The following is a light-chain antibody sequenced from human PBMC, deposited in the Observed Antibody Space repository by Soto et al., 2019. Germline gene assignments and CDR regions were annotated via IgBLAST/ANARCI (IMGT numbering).Light chain of an antibody. CDR3: QVWDSSSDHYV. V-gene: IGLV3-21*02. J-gene: IGLJ1*01. CDR2: DDS. CDR1: NIGTKR. Sequence: SYELTRPPSVSVAPGQAARITCGGNNIGTKRVHWYQQKPGQAPVMLVYDDSGRPSGIPARFSGSNSGNTATLTISRVEAEDEADYYCQVWDSSSDHYVFGTGTKVTVL.